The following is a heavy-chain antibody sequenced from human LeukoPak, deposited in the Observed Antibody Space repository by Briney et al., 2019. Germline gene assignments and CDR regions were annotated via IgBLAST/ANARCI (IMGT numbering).Heavy chain of an antibody. Sequence: PSETLSLTCTVSGGSISSSSYYWGWIRQPPGKGLEWIGGGSYRGSTYYNPSLKSRVTVSVDTSKNQFSLKLSSVTAADTAVYYCARWGYSYGIDYWGQGTLVTVSS. D-gene: IGHD5-18*01. J-gene: IGHJ4*02. CDR2: GSYRGST. CDR3: ARWGYSYGIDY. V-gene: IGHV4-39*01. CDR1: GGSISSSSYY.